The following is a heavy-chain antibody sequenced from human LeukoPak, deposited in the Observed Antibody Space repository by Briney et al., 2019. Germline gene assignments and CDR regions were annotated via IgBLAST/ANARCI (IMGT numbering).Heavy chain of an antibody. CDR2: ISAYNGNT. D-gene: IGHD5-18*01. J-gene: IGHJ4*02. Sequence: ASVKVSCKASGGTFSSYAISWVRQAPGQGLEWMGWISAYNGNTNYAQKLQGRVTMTTDTSTSTAYMELRSLRSDDTAVYYCARARGYSYGSSTKTFDYWGQGTLVTVSS. V-gene: IGHV1-18*01. CDR3: ARARGYSYGSSTKTFDY. CDR1: GGTFSSYA.